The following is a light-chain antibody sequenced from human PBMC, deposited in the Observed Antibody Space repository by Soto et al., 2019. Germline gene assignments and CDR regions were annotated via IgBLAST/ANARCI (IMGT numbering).Light chain of an antibody. CDR3: QQYNSYSWT. CDR1: QSISTL. J-gene: IGKJ1*01. CDR2: DAS. Sequence: DIQMTQSPSTLSASVGDRVTITCRASQSISTLLAWYQQKPGKAPKVLIFDASSLESGVPSRFSGSGSATEFTLTISSLQPDDFATYYCQQYNSYSWTFGQGTKVDIK. V-gene: IGKV1-5*01.